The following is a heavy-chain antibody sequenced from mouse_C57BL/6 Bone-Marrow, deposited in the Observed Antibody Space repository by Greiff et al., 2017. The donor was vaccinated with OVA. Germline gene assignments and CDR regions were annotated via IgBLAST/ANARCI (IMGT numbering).Heavy chain of an antibody. CDR2: IWRGGST. J-gene: IGHJ4*01. CDR3: AKRRGNYYAMDY. V-gene: IGHV2-5*01. Sequence: QVQLQQSGPGLVQPSQSLSITCTVSGFSLTSSGVHWVRQSPGKGLEWLGVIWRGGSTDKNAAFMSSLSITKDNSKSQVFFKMNSLQADDTAIYDCAKRRGNYYAMDYWGQGTSVTVSS. CDR1: GFSLTSSG.